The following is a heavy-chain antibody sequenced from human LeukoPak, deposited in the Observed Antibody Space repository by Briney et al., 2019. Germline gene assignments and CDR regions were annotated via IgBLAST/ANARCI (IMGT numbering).Heavy chain of an antibody. CDR1: GFTFTSSA. Sequence: SVKVSCKASGFTFTSSAMQWVRQARGQRLEWIGWIVVGSGNTNYAQKFQERVTITRDMSTSTAYMELSSLKTEDTAVYYCTTSSNHHNYWGQGTLVTVSS. CDR2: IVVGSGNT. D-gene: IGHD1-14*01. V-gene: IGHV1-58*02. J-gene: IGHJ4*02. CDR3: TTSSNHHNY.